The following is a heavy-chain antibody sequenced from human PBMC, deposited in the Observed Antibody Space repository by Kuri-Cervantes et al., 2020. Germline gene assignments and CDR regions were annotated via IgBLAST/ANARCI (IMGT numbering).Heavy chain of an antibody. V-gene: IGHV3-NL1*01. CDR1: GFTFSSYG. Sequence: LSLTCAASGFTFSSYGMHWVRQAPGKGLEWVSVIYSGGSTYYADSVKGRFTISRDNAKNSLYLQMNSLRDEDTAVYYCASDYYGSGSYYQLYYYYGMDVWGQGTTVTVSS. CDR2: IYSGGST. D-gene: IGHD3-10*01. J-gene: IGHJ6*02. CDR3: ASDYYGSGSYYQLYYYYGMDV.